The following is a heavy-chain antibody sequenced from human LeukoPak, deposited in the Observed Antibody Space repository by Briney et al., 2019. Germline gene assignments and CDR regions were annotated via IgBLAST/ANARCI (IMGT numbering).Heavy chain of an antibody. Sequence: PGGSLRLSCAASGFTFSSYGMHWVRQAPGKGLEWVAVIWYDGSNKYYADSVKGRFTISRDNSKNTLYLQMNSLRAEDTAVYYCASDVILTGYYQFDYWGQGTLVTVSS. J-gene: IGHJ4*02. V-gene: IGHV3-33*01. CDR3: ASDVILTGYYQFDY. CDR1: GFTFSSYG. CDR2: IWYDGSNK. D-gene: IGHD3-9*01.